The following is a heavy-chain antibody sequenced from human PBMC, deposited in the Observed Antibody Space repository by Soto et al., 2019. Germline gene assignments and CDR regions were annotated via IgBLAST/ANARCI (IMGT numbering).Heavy chain of an antibody. CDR3: ATVISSWYFDY. V-gene: IGHV3-23*01. D-gene: IGHD6-13*01. J-gene: IGHJ4*02. Sequence: GGSLRLSCAASGFTFSNYSMGWVRQAPGKGLEWVSAISGSGAATYHADSVKGRFTISRDNSKNTLYLQMNSPRAEDTAVYYCATVISSWYFDYWGQGTLVKVSS. CDR1: GFTFSNYS. CDR2: ISGSGAAT.